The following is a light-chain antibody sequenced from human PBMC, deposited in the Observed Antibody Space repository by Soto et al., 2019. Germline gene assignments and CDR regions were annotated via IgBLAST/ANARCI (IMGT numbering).Light chain of an antibody. V-gene: IGLV2-14*01. CDR2: DVS. CDR3: SSYTTSDTLV. Sequence: QSALTQPASVSGSPGQSITISCTGTSSDVGSFNYVSWYQQHPGKAPKLLIYDVSIRPSGVSNRFSGSKSGNTASLTISGLQTEDEDDYYCSSYTTSDTLVFGGGTKLTVL. J-gene: IGLJ2*01. CDR1: SSDVGSFNY.